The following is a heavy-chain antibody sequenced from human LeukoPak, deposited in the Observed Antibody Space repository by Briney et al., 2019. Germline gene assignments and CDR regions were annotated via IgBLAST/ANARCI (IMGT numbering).Heavy chain of an antibody. V-gene: IGHV4-31*03. CDR3: AREEEYYYGSGSYRRIDY. Sequence: SETLSLTCTVAGGSISSGGYYWSWIRQHPGKGLECIGYIYYSGSTYYNPSLESRVTISVDTYKNQFSLKLSSVTAADTAVYYCAREEEYYYGSGSYRRIDYSGQGTLVTVSS. J-gene: IGHJ4*02. D-gene: IGHD3-10*01. CDR2: IYYSGST. CDR1: GGSISSGGYY.